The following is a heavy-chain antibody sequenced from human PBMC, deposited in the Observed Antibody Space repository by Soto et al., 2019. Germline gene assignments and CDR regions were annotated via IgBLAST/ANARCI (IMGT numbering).Heavy chain of an antibody. V-gene: IGHV1-18*01. CDR3: PRGPLRGFGGLVPHCYVLAV. CDR2: ISAYNGNT. D-gene: IGHD2-15*01. CDR1: GYTFTSYG. J-gene: IGHJ6*02. Sequence: ASVKVSCQASGYTFTSYGISWGRPAPGQGLEWMGWISAYNGNTNYAQKPQGRVTMTTDTSTSTAYMELRSLRCEDTAVNYCPRGPLRGFGGLVPHCYVLAVRAQGTTVTAS.